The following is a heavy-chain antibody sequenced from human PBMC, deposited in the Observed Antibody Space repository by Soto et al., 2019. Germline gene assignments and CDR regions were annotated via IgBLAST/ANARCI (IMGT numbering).Heavy chain of an antibody. D-gene: IGHD5-18*01. CDR1: GFTVSSYY. CDR3: AIDWLRGYSYDF. CDR2: IYSGGST. Sequence: GGSLRLACAASGFTVSSYYMSWVRQAPGKGLEWVSVIYSGGSTYYADSVKGRFTISRDNSKNTLYLQMNSLRAEATAVYYCAIDWLRGYSYDFWGQGTLVTVSS. V-gene: IGHV3-53*01. J-gene: IGHJ4*02.